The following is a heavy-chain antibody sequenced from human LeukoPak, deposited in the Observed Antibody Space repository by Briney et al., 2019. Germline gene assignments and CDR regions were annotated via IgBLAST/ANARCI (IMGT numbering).Heavy chain of an antibody. J-gene: IGHJ6*02. CDR1: GFTFSGYD. Sequence: PGGPLRLSCAASGFTFSGYDIHWVRQATGKGLEWVSAIGTTGDTYYLDSVKGRFTISRENAKNSLYLQMNSLTAGDTAIYYCARSTIAVAYGMDAWGQGTTVTVSS. V-gene: IGHV3-13*04. CDR3: ARSTIAVAYGMDA. CDR2: IGTTGDT. D-gene: IGHD6-19*01.